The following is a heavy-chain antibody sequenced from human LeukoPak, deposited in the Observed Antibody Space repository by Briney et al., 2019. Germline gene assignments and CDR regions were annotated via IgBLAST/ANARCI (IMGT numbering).Heavy chain of an antibody. D-gene: IGHD3-9*01. J-gene: IGHJ4*02. CDR1: GYRFTSYW. CDR2: IYPGDSDT. CDR3: ARHYYDILTGYYIDY. Sequence: GASLKISCKGSGYRFTSYWIGWVRQMPGKGLEWMGIIYPGDSDTRYSPSFQGQVTISADKSISTAYLQWSSLKASDTAMYYCARHYYDILTGYYIDYWGQGTLVTVSS. V-gene: IGHV5-51*01.